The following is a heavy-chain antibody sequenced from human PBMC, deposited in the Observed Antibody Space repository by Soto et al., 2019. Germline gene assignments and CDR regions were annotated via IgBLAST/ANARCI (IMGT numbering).Heavy chain of an antibody. V-gene: IGHV3-30-3*01. J-gene: IGHJ6*02. D-gene: IGHD2-2*01. CDR1: GFTFSSYA. Sequence: GGSLRLSCAASGFTFSSYAMHWVRQAPGKGLEWVAVISYDVSNKYYADSVKGRFTISRDNSKNTLYLQMNSLRAEDTAVYYCARASGYCSSTSCYVLVWGQGTRVTVSS. CDR3: ARASGYCSSTSCYVLV. CDR2: ISYDVSNK.